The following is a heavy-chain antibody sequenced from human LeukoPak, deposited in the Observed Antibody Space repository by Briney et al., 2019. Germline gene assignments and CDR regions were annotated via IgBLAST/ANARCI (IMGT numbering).Heavy chain of an antibody. V-gene: IGHV3-53*01. CDR3: AREGNYYDMDV. J-gene: IGHJ6*02. CDR1: GFSVSNNY. Sequence: GGSLRLSCAASGFSVSNNYMSWVRQAPGKGLEWVSVFYNGVNTYYADSVKGRFTISRDNSKNTLYLQMISLRAEDTAVYYCAREGNYYDMDVWGQGTTVTVSS. CDR2: FYNGVNT.